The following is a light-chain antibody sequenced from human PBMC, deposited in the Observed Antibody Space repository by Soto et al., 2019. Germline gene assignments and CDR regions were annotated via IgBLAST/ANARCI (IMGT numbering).Light chain of an antibody. CDR3: QQYGSSPPVT. Sequence: EIVLTQSPATLSLSPGERATLSCGASQSVTSSYSAWYQQKPGLAPRLLIYDASSRATGIPDRFSGSGSGTDFTLTISSLEPEDFAVYYCQQYGSSPPVTFGQGTRLEIK. V-gene: IGKV3D-20*01. J-gene: IGKJ5*01. CDR1: QSVTSSY. CDR2: DAS.